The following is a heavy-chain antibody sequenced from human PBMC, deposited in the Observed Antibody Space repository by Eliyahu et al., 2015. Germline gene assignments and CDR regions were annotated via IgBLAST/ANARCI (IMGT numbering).Heavy chain of an antibody. V-gene: IGHV2-5*01. CDR1: GFSLTTNNEA. J-gene: IGHJ5*02. Sequence: QITLKESGPALVTSTQTLTLTCTFSGFSLTTNNEAVGWIRQPPGKALEWLAVVYWNDXKYYSPSPKXXLTIXXDXXKNQVVLTMTNMDXVDTATYYCAHRRATSARCWFDPWGQGTLVTVSS. D-gene: IGHD1-1*01. CDR3: AHRRATSARCWFDP. CDR2: VYWNDXK.